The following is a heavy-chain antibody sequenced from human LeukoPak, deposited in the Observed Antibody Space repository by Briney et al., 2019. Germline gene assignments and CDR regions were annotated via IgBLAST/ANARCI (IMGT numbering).Heavy chain of an antibody. V-gene: IGHV3-15*01. CDR1: GFTFSNAW. CDR3: TTALAYCGGDCFGY. Sequence: PGGSLRLSCAASGFTFSNAWMSWVRQAPGKRLEWGGRIKSIPGGGTTDYAAPVKGRFTISRDDSKDTLYLQMNSLKTEDTAVYYCTTALAYCGGDCFGYWGQGALVTVSS. D-gene: IGHD2-21*01. CDR2: IKSIPGGGTT. J-gene: IGHJ4*02.